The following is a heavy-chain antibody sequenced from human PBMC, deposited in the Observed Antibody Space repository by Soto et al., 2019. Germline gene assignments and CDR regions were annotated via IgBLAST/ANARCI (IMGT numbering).Heavy chain of an antibody. J-gene: IGHJ4*02. CDR2: IYWDDDT. V-gene: IGHV2-5*04. Sequence: VSGPTLVNPTQTLTLTCTFSGFSLSDSTVSVGWVRQPPGRALEWLALIYWDDDTRYTTSLQNRLTVTKDTSKNQVVLTMTNVDPEDTGTYFCVHRGDYRDRSRFYYPHFDFWGPGTLVTVSS. CDR1: GFSLSDSTVS. CDR3: VHRGDYRDRSRFYYPHFDF. D-gene: IGHD3-22*01.